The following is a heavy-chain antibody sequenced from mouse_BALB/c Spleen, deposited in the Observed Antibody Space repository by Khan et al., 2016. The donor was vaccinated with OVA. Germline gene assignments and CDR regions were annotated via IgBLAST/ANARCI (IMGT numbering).Heavy chain of an antibody. CDR1: GYTFTTYT. CDR2: INPSHGYT. D-gene: IGHD2-14*01. Sequence: QVQLQQSGAELARPGASVKMSCKASGYTFTTYTMHWVKQRPGQGLEWIGYINPSHGYTNYNQKFKDKSTLPADKSSSTAYMQLSSLTSDYSAVYDCAREGAYYRSDGWFSYWGQGTLVTVSA. V-gene: IGHV1-4*01. CDR3: AREGAYYRSDGWFSY. J-gene: IGHJ3*01.